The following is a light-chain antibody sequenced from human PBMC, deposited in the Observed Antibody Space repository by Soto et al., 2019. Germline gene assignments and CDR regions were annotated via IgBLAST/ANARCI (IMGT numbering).Light chain of an antibody. CDR1: QSISSH. Sequence: IQMTQSPSSLYASIGDIITITCRASQSISSHLYWFQQKPGQAPKLLIYAASSLQSGVPSRVSGSGSGTDFTLTISSLQAEDFATYYCQQSYSNSITFGQGTRLEIK. V-gene: IGKV1-39*01. CDR2: AAS. J-gene: IGKJ5*01. CDR3: QQSYSNSIT.